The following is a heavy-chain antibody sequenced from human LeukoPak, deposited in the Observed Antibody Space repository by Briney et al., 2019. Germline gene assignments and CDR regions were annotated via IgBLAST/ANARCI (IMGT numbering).Heavy chain of an antibody. V-gene: IGHV1-18*01. CDR2: ISANNGDT. CDR1: GYTFTSYG. CDR3: ARESHETREDY. D-gene: IGHD1-1*01. Sequence: GASVTVSCKASGYTFTSYGISWVRQAPGQGLEWMGWISANNGDTDYPPKLQDRVTMTTDTYTSTAYMELRSLRSDDTAMYYCARESHETREDYWGQGTLVTVSS. J-gene: IGHJ4*02.